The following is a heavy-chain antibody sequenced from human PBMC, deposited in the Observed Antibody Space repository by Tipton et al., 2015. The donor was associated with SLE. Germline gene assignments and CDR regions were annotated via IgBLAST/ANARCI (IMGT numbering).Heavy chain of an antibody. D-gene: IGHD3-3*01. CDR1: GGTFSSYI. CDR2: IIPSLSIV. CDR3: SPQRSGMEYVFDI. J-gene: IGHJ3*02. Sequence: QVQLVQSGAGVKKPGSSVKVSCKASGGTFSSYIISWVRQAPGQGLEWMGRIIPSLSIVNYPQKFQGRVTITADKSTSTAYMELSSLRTEDTAVYYCSPQRSGMEYVFDIWGQGTMVTVSS. V-gene: IGHV1-69*09.